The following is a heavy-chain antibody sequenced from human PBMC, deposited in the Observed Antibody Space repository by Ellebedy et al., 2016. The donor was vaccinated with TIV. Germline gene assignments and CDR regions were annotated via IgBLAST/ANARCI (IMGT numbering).Heavy chain of an antibody. D-gene: IGHD4-17*01. Sequence: MPGGSLRLSCRVSGDSISSYHWSWIRQPPGKGLEWIGYIYHSGSTNYNPSLKSRVTMSIDTSKNQFSLKLSSVTAADTAFYYCARRTVTSRFDYWGQGTLVTVSS. CDR2: IYHSGST. J-gene: IGHJ4*02. CDR3: ARRTVTSRFDY. V-gene: IGHV4-59*08. CDR1: GDSISSYH.